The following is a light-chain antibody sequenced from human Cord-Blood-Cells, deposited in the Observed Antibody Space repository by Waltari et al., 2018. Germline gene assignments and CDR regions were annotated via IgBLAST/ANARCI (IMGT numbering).Light chain of an antibody. CDR2: WAS. J-gene: IGKJ1*01. CDR1: QSVLYSSNHKNY. CDR3: QQYYSTPPT. Sequence: DIVMTQSPDSLAVSLGERATINCKSSQSVLYSSNHKNYLAWYQHKQGQPPKLLIYWASTRESGVPDRFSGSGSGTDFTLTISSLQAEDVAVYYCQQYYSTPPTFGQGTKVEIK. V-gene: IGKV4-1*01.